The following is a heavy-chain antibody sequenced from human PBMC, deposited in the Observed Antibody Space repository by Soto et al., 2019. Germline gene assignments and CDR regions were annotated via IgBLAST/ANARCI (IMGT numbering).Heavy chain of an antibody. Sequence: ESGGGVVQPGRSLRLSCAASGFTFSSYGMHWVRQAPGKGLEWVAVISYDGSNKYYADSVKCRFTISRDNSKNTLYLQMNSRRAEDTAVYYCAKDGGSVYCSGGSCYFDAFDIWGQGTMVTVSS. CDR1: GFTFSSYG. V-gene: IGHV3-30*18. CDR2: ISYDGSNK. D-gene: IGHD2-15*01. J-gene: IGHJ3*02. CDR3: AKDGGSVYCSGGSCYFDAFDI.